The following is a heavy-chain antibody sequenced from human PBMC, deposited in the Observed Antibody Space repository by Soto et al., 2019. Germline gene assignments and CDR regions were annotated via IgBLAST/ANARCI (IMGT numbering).Heavy chain of an antibody. CDR2: IYYHGRT. Sequence: PSETLSLTCSVSGASISSTTYFWAWIRQPPGKGLEWVGSIYYHGRTYYNPSLKSRVTISVDRSNNHFSLKLDSVTAADTAVYYCAKNLPKTGRFDYWGQGTLVTVSS. CDR3: AKNLPKTGRFDY. CDR1: GASISSTTYF. J-gene: IGHJ4*02. V-gene: IGHV4-39*01.